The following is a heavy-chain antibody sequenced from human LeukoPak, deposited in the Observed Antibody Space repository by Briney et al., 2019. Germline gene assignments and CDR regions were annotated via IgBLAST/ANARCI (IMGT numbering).Heavy chain of an antibody. D-gene: IGHD3-22*01. Sequence: GGSLRLSCAASGFTFSSYAMSWVRQAPGKGLEWVSTISASAGSTYYADSVKGRFTVSRDNSKNTLYLQMNSLRAEDTAVYYCAKDLNYYDSSGYSYWGQGTLVTVSS. CDR1: GFTFSSYA. J-gene: IGHJ4*02. CDR2: ISASAGST. V-gene: IGHV3-23*01. CDR3: AKDLNYYDSSGYSY.